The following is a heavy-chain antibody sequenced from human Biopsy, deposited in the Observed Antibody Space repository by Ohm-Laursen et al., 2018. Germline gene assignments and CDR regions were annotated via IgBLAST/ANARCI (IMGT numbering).Heavy chain of an antibody. CDR3: ATKGTCYFHH. CDR2: NIPILGTG. CDR1: GGTFSNYG. Sequence: GSSVKVSCKAPGGTFSNYGVNWVRQAPGQGLEWLGGNIPILGTGNYAQKFQDRVTVASDTSRSTATMELRSLRSDDTAVYYCATKGTCYFHHWGQGILVIVSS. J-gene: IGHJ1*01. V-gene: IGHV1-69*06.